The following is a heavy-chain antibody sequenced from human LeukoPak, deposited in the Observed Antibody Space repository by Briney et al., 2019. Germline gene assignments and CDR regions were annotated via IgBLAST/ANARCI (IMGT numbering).Heavy chain of an antibody. CDR2: IYYSGST. CDR3: GSGSLPGGGRYYFDY. CDR1: GGSISSGGYY. J-gene: IGHJ4*02. V-gene: IGHV4-31*03. Sequence: SETLSLTCTVSGGSISSGGYYWSWIRQHPGKGLEWIGYIYYSGSTYYNPSLKSRVTISVDTSKNQFSLKLNSVTAADTAVYYCGSGSLPGGGRYYFDYWGQGTLVTVSS. D-gene: IGHD3-10*01.